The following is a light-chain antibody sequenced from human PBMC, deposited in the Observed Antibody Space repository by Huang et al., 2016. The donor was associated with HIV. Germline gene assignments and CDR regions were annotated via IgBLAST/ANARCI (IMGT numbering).Light chain of an antibody. CDR3: MQTLQTPVT. J-gene: IGKJ2*01. CDR1: QSLLQSNGYNY. Sequence: DIVMTQSPLSLPVTPGEPASISCRSSQSLLQSNGYNYLDWYLQKPGQAPQLLLYLGSNRPSGVPDRFSGSGSGTDFTLKITRVEAEDVGVYYCMQTLQTPVTFGQGTKLEIK. CDR2: LGS. V-gene: IGKV2-28*01.